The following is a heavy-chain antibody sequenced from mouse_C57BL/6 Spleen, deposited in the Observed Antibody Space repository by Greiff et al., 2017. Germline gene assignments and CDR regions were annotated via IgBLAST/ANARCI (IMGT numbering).Heavy chain of an antibody. V-gene: IGHV1-52*01. CDR2: IDPSDSET. CDR1: GYTFTSYW. D-gene: IGHD2-3*01. J-gene: IGHJ3*01. CDR3: ARGWGPREEFAY. Sequence: QVQLQQSGAELVRPGSSVKLSCKASGYTFTSYWMHWVKQRPIQGLEWIGNIDPSDSETHYNQKFKDKATLTVDKSSSTAYMQLSSLTSEDSAVYYCARGWGPREEFAYWGQGTLVTVSA.